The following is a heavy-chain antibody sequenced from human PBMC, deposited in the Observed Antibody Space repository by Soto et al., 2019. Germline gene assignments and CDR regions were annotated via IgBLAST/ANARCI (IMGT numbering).Heavy chain of an antibody. CDR3: ARDRDLGGYYDSSGYYNQYFDY. V-gene: IGHV3-33*01. CDR1: GFTFSSYG. Sequence: GGSLRLSCAASGFTFSSYGMHWVRQAPGKGLEWVAVIWYDGSNKYYADSVKGRFTISRDNSKNTLYLQMNSLRAEDTAVYYCARDRDLGGYYDSSGYYNQYFDYWGQGTLVTVSS. J-gene: IGHJ4*02. D-gene: IGHD3-22*01. CDR2: IWYDGSNK.